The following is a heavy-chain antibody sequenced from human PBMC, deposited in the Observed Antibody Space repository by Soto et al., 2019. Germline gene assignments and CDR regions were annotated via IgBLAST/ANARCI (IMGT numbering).Heavy chain of an antibody. Sequence: GGSLRLSCAASGFTVSSNYMSWVRQAPGKGLEWVSVIYSGGSTYYADSVKGRFTISRDNSKNTLYLQMNSLRAEDTAVYYCARALGLNKERWLQTMVRGVTNYYYYYMDVWGKGTTVTVSS. D-gene: IGHD3-10*01. CDR2: IYSGGST. CDR3: ARALGLNKERWLQTMVRGVTNYYYYYMDV. J-gene: IGHJ6*03. CDR1: GFTVSSNY. V-gene: IGHV3-66*01.